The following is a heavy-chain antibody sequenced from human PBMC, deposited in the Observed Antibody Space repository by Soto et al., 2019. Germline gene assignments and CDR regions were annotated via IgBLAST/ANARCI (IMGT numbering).Heavy chain of an antibody. CDR1: GFNFSNHW. J-gene: IGHJ5*02. D-gene: IGHD2-21*02. CDR2: ITSDGKSK. Sequence: GPLRLSCAASGFNFSNHWMHWVRQRPAEGLVWVSRITSDGKSKAYAESVKGRFAISRDNAKNTLYLQMNGLTAEDTAVYYCARESGDWPLNWFDPWGQRTLVTVSS. V-gene: IGHV3-74*01. CDR3: ARESGDWPLNWFDP.